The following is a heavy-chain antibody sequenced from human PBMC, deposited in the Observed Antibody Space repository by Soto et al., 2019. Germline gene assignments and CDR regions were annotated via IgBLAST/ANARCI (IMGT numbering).Heavy chain of an antibody. Sequence: QVQLVHSGAEVKKPGYSVKVSCKASGGTFSSYAISWVRQAPGQGLEWMGGIIPIFGTANYAQKFQGRVTITADESTSTACRELSSLRFEDTTVYYCPRRIYDSSGLASGYFDYWCQGTLVTVSS. CDR3: PRRIYDSSGLASGYFDY. V-gene: IGHV1-69*01. D-gene: IGHD3-22*01. CDR1: GGTFSSYA. CDR2: IIPIFGTA. J-gene: IGHJ4*02.